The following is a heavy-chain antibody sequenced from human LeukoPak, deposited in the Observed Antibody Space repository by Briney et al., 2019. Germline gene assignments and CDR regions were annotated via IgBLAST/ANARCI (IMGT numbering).Heavy chain of an antibody. V-gene: IGHV4-34*01. Sequence: SETLSLTCAVYGGSFSGYYWSWIRQPLGKGLEWIGEINHSGSTNYNPSLKSRVTISVDTSKNQFSLKLSSVTAADTAVYYCARGLRKTYYYGSGSLMNWFDPWGQGTLVTVSS. J-gene: IGHJ5*02. D-gene: IGHD3-10*01. CDR2: INHSGST. CDR1: GGSFSGYY. CDR3: ARGLRKTYYYGSGSLMNWFDP.